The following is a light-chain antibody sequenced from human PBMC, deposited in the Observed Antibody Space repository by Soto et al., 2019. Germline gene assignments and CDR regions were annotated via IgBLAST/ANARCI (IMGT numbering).Light chain of an antibody. CDR2: RAS. Sequence: DIQMTQSPSTLSASIGDRVTITCRASQSISIWLAWYQQKPGKAPKLLIQRASTLESGVPSRFSGSGSGTELTLTISSLQPDDFATYYCQQYNSYSWTFGQGTKVEIK. CDR1: QSISIW. V-gene: IGKV1-5*03. J-gene: IGKJ1*01. CDR3: QQYNSYSWT.